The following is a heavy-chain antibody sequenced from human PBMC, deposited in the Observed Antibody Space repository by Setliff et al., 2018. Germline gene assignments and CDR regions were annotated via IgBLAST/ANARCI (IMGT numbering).Heavy chain of an antibody. CDR1: GGSLSNYY. CDR2: INDSGTT. Sequence: SETLSLTCTVYGGSLSNYYWGWIRQSPGKGLEWIGEINDSGTTNYSPSPKSRVTISLDASTNQFSLKLRSVSAADTAVYYCARSMIQRNYYCGLDVWGQGTTVTVSS. D-gene: IGHD3-16*01. V-gene: IGHV4-34*01. J-gene: IGHJ6*02. CDR3: ARSMIQRNYYCGLDV.